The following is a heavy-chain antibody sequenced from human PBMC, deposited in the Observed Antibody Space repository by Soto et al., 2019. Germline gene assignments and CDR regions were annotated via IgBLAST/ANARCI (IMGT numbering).Heavy chain of an antibody. CDR1: GXSLNSSCYY. D-gene: IGHD3-3*02. CDR2: MFYGVSD. Sequence: XTLSLPCTVSGXSLNSSCYYWGWIRQPPGKGLEWIGIMFYGVSDYYNPSLKIRVTVSVYTSKNQFSLNLRSVTSADTAVYYCARLPSRHLVDYWGQGTLGPVSS. J-gene: IGHJ4*02. CDR3: ARLPSRHLVDY. V-gene: IGHV4-39*01.